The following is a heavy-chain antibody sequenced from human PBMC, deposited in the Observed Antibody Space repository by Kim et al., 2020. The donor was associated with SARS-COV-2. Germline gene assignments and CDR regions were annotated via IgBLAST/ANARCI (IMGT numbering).Heavy chain of an antibody. V-gene: IGHV3-33*01. J-gene: IGHJ1*01. D-gene: IGHD6-13*01. CDR3: ARAELARIAAAGGYFQH. CDR2: IWYDGSNK. CDR1: GFTFSSYG. Sequence: GGSLRLSCAASGFTFSSYGMHWVRQAPGKGLEWVAVIWYDGSNKYYADSVKGRFTISRDNSKNTLYLQMNSLRAEDTAVYYCARAELARIAAAGGYFQHWGQGTLVTVSS.